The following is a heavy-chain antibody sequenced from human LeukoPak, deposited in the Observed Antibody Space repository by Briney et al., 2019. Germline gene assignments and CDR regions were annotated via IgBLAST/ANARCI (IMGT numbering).Heavy chain of an antibody. CDR2: IHSNGDTT. CDR3: AKGQELDDGVFDS. D-gene: IGHD1-1*01. Sequence: GGSLRLSCAASGFTFSSYAMSWVRQAPGKGLEWVSIIHSNGDTTYNADSVKGRFTISRDNSKNTLYLKRNRLRVEDTAIYYCAKGQELDDGVFDSWGQGTLVTVSS. V-gene: IGHV3-23*01. J-gene: IGHJ4*02. CDR1: GFTFSSYA.